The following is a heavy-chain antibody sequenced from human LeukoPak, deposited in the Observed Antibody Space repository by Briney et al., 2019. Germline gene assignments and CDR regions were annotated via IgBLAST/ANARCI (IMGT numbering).Heavy chain of an antibody. V-gene: IGHV4-39*07. CDR2: IYYSGST. D-gene: IGHD3-10*01. CDR1: GGSISSSSYY. CDR3: AGTYYYGSEEDY. J-gene: IGHJ4*02. Sequence: SETLSLTCTVSGGSISSSSYYWGWIRQPPGKGLEWIGSIYYSGSTYYNPSLKSRVTISVDTSKNQFSLKLSSVTAADTAVYYCAGTYYYGSEEDYWGQGTLVTVSS.